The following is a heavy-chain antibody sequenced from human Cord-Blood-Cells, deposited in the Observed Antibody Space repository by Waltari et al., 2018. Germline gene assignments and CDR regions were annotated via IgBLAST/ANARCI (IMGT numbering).Heavy chain of an antibody. CDR2: INPNSGGT. Sequence: QVQLVQSGAEVKKPGASVKVSCKASGYTFTAYYMHWLRQAPGQGLEWMGWINPNSGGTNYAQKLQGWVTMTRDTSISTAYMELSRLRSDDTAVYYCARGAARYFDLWGRGTLVTVSS. V-gene: IGHV1-2*04. CDR1: GYTFTAYY. CDR3: ARGAARYFDL. J-gene: IGHJ2*01.